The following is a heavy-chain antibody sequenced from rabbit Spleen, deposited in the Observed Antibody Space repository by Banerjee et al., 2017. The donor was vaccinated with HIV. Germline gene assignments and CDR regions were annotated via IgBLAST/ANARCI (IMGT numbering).Heavy chain of an antibody. CDR2: IDTGSRDFT. J-gene: IGHJ6*01. CDR3: ARDTGTSFSTYGMDL. CDR1: GFDFSAYTF. D-gene: IGHD8-1*01. V-gene: IGHV1S45*01. Sequence: QEQLVESGGDLVQPGASLTLTCTASGFDFSAYTFMCWVRQAPGKGLEWIACIDTGSRDFTYYATWAKGRFTISKTSSTTVTLQMTSLTVADTATYFCARDTGTSFSTYGMDLWGPGTLVTVS.